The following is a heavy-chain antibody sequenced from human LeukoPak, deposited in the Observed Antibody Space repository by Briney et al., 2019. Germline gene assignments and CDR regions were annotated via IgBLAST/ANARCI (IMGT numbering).Heavy chain of an antibody. CDR1: GFTFSTYT. CDR3: AKAYQLLWFGIGY. J-gene: IGHJ4*02. D-gene: IGHD3-10*01. V-gene: IGHV3-23*01. Sequence: GGSLRLPCAASGFTFSTYTMSWVRRAPGKGLEWVSAIVGSGGSTYYADSVEGRFTISRDNSKDTLYLQMSGLRAEDAAVYYCAKAYQLLWFGIGYWGQGTLVTVSS. CDR2: IVGSGGST.